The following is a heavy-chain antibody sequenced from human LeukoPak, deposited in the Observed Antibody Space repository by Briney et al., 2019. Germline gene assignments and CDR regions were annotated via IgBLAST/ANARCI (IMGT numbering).Heavy chain of an antibody. CDR2: IYHSGST. Sequence: PSETLSLTCAVSGYSISSGYYWGWIRQPPGKGLEWIGSIYHSGSTYYNPPLKSRVTISVDTSKNQFSLKLSSVTAADTAVYYCARVPAMVRGVDDDYWGQGTLVTVSS. J-gene: IGHJ4*02. CDR3: ARVPAMVRGVDDDY. D-gene: IGHD3-10*01. V-gene: IGHV4-38-2*01. CDR1: GYSISSGYY.